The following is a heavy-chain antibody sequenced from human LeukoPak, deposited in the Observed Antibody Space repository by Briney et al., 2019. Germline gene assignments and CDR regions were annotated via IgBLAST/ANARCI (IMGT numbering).Heavy chain of an antibody. CDR2: ILYDGSNK. J-gene: IGHJ3*02. D-gene: IGHD4-17*01. Sequence: GRSLRLSCAASAFTFSSYAMHWVRQAPGNGLEWVAVILYDGSNKKYADSVKGRFTISRDNSKNTLYLQMNSLRAEDTAVYYCAKDLTVTTYFRVLDAFDIWGQGTMVTVSS. CDR1: AFTFSSYA. CDR3: AKDLTVTTYFRVLDAFDI. V-gene: IGHV3-30*18.